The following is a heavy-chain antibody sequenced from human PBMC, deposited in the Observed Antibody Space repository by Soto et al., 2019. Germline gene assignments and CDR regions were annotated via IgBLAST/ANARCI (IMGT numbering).Heavy chain of an antibody. D-gene: IGHD3-3*01. J-gene: IGHJ4*02. CDR1: GFTFSSYA. Sequence: EVQLSDSGGGLVQPGGSLRLSCAASGFTFSSYAMHWVRQAPGKGLEWVSTISGAALNTYYADSVKGRFTISRDSSKRTVYLQMNSLSAADTAVYYCAKDLWSGRGGGIDYWGQGTLVTVSS. CDR3: AKDLWSGRGGGIDY. CDR2: ISGAALNT. V-gene: IGHV3-23*01.